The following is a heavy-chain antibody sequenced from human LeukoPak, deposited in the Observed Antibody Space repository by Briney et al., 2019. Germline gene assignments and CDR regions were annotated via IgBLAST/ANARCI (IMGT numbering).Heavy chain of an antibody. CDR3: ARSPYYDFWSGYSDYGMDV. D-gene: IGHD3-3*01. V-gene: IGHV4-59*01. Sequence: PSETLSLTCTVSGGSISSYYWSWIRQPPGKGLEWIGYIYYSGSTYYNPSLKSRVTISVDTSKNQFSLKLSSVTAADTAVYYCARSPYYDFWSGYSDYGMDVWGQGTTVTVSS. J-gene: IGHJ6*02. CDR1: GGSISSYY. CDR2: IYYSGST.